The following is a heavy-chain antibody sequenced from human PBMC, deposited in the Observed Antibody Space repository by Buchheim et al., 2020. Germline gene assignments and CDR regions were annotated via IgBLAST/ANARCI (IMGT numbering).Heavy chain of an antibody. CDR3: ASQTYSSGCGSCHNYGMDV. Sequence: QVQLVESGGGVVQPGRSLRLSCAASGFTFSSYGMHWVRQAPGKGLEWVAVISYDGSNEYYADSVKGPFTISRDNSKNTLYLQMNSLRAEDTAVYYCASQTYSSGCGSCHNYGMDVWGQGTT. V-gene: IGHV3-30*03. J-gene: IGHJ6*02. CDR1: GFTFSSYG. D-gene: IGHD6-19*01. CDR2: ISYDGSNE.